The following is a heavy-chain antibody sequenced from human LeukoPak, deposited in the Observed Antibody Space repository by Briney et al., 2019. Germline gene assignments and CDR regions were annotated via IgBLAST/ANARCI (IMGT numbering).Heavy chain of an antibody. CDR2: INHSGST. V-gene: IGHV4-34*01. J-gene: IGHJ4*02. Sequence: PSETLSLTCAVYGGSFSGYYWSWIRQPPGKGLEWIGEINHSGSTNYNPSLKSRVTISVDKSKNQFSLKLTSVTAADTAVYYCAIYHSGGYTSYFDYWGQGSLVTVSS. CDR1: GGSFSGYY. CDR3: AIYHSGGYTSYFDY. D-gene: IGHD3-22*01.